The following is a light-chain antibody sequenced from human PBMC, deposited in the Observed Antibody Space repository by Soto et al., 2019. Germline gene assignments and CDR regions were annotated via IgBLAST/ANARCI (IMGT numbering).Light chain of an antibody. CDR1: QSVSSN. CDR3: QQYNNWTPWT. CDR2: GAS. Sequence: DMGIKLCAATLPVSPGERATLSCRASQSVSSNLAWYQQKPGQAPRLLIYGASTRATGIPARFSGSGSGTEFTLTISSLQSEDFAVYYCQQYNNWTPWTFGQGTKL. V-gene: IGKV3-15*01. J-gene: IGKJ1*01.